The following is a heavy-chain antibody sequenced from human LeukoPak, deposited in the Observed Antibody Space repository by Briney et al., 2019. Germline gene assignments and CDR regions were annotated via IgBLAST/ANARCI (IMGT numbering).Heavy chain of an antibody. CDR2: IYYSGST. CDR3: ARKRYSGYDINWFDP. J-gene: IGHJ5*02. Sequence: SETLSLTCTVSGGSISSSSYYWGWIRQPPGKGLEWIGSIYYSGSTYYNPSLKSRVTISVDTSKNQFYLKLSSVTAADTAVYYCARKRYSGYDINWFDPWGQGTLVTVSS. CDR1: GGSISSSSYY. D-gene: IGHD5-12*01. V-gene: IGHV4-39*01.